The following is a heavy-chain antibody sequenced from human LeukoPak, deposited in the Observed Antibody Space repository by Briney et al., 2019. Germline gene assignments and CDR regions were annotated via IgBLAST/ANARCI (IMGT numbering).Heavy chain of an antibody. CDR2: IIPILGIA. CDR1: GGTFSSYA. CDR3: ARDEVGLYSSSPRIDY. V-gene: IGHV1-69*04. Sequence: ASVKVSCKASGGTFSSYAISWVRQAPGQGLEWMGRIIPILGIANYAQKFQGRVTITADESTSTAYMELSSLRSEDTAVYYCARDEVGLYSSSPRIDYWGQGTLVTVSS. J-gene: IGHJ4*02. D-gene: IGHD6-13*01.